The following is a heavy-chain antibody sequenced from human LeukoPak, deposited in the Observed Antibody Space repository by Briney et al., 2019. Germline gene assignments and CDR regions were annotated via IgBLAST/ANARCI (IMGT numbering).Heavy chain of an antibody. V-gene: IGHV3-30*18. CDR3: AKSEEDAWSDAFDI. D-gene: IGHD2-15*01. Sequence: GGSLRLSCAASAFTFNNYDMHWVRQAPGKGLEWVAVITYDAIKKYYADSVKGRFTISRENSKNTLSLQTNSLRTEDTAMYYCAKSEEDAWSDAFDIWGQGTMVTVSS. J-gene: IGHJ3*02. CDR1: AFTFNNYD. CDR2: ITYDAIKK.